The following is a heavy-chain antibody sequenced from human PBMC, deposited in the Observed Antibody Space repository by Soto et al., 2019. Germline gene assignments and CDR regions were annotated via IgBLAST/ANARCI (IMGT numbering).Heavy chain of an antibody. V-gene: IGHV1-69*04. D-gene: IGHD5-12*01. CDR3: ARDRDEYSGYDYVNYYGMDV. Sequence: ASVKVSCKVSGYTLTELSMHWVRQAPGKGLEWMGRIIPILGIANYAQKFQGRVTITADKSTSTAYMELSSLRSEDTAVYYCARDRDEYSGYDYVNYYGMDVWGQGTTVTVSS. CDR1: GYTLTELS. CDR2: IIPILGIA. J-gene: IGHJ6*02.